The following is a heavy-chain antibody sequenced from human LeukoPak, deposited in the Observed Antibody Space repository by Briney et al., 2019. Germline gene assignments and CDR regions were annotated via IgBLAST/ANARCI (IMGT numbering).Heavy chain of an antibody. Sequence: SETLSLTCTVSGGSISSGSYYWSWIRQPAGQGLEYIGRMYTSGSTNYNPSLKSRVTISVDTSKNQFSLKLSSVTAADTAVYCCARGYDGSGYYYRNWYFDLWGRGTLVTVSS. D-gene: IGHD3-22*01. CDR1: GGSISSGSYY. CDR3: ARGYDGSGYYYRNWYFDL. V-gene: IGHV4-61*02. CDR2: MYTSGST. J-gene: IGHJ2*01.